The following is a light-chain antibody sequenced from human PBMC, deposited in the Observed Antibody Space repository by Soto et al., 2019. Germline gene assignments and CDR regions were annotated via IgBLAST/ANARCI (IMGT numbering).Light chain of an antibody. J-gene: IGKJ5*01. Sequence: EIVMTQSPATLSVSPGERATLSCRASQSISRRLAWYQQKPGQAPRLLIYGASTRATGIPARFSGSGSETEFTLTISSLQSEDFAVYCCQQYKNWPPFTFGQGTRLEIK. V-gene: IGKV3-15*01. CDR3: QQYKNWPPFT. CDR1: QSISRR. CDR2: GAS.